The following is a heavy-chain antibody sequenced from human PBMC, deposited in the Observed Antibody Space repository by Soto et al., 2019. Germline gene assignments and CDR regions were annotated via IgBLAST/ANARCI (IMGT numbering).Heavy chain of an antibody. CDR2: IYYSGST. D-gene: IGHD3-16*02. CDR3: ARQNYDYVWGSYRYTVPRPFDY. V-gene: IGHV4-59*08. CDR1: GGSISSYY. J-gene: IGHJ4*02. Sequence: SETLSLTCTVSGGSISSYYWSWIRQPPGKGLEWIGYIYYSGSTNYNPSLKSRVTISVDTSKNQFSLKLSSVTAADTAVYYCARQNYDYVWGSYRYTVPRPFDYWRQGTLVTVSS.